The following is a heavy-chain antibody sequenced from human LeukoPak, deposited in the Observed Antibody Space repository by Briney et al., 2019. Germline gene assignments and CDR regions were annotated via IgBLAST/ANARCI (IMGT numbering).Heavy chain of an antibody. V-gene: IGHV1-2*02. CDR2: INSNTGGT. J-gene: IGHJ4*02. Sequence: ASVKVSCTASGYTFTGYYIHWVRQAPGQGLEWMGWINSNTGGTDYAQNFQGRVTMTRDTSINTAYMELSSLKSDDTAVYYCARRIWFGEPQFDYWGQGTLVTVSS. CDR3: ARRIWFGEPQFDY. CDR1: GYTFTGYY. D-gene: IGHD3-10*01.